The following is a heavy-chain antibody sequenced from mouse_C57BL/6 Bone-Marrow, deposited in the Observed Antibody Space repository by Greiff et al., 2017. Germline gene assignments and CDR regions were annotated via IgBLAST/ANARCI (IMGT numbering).Heavy chain of an antibody. V-gene: IGHV2-2*01. J-gene: IGHJ2*01. CDR3: ARNSALYYFDY. CDR2: IWSGGST. Sequence: VQLQQSGPGLVQPSQSLSITCTASGFSLTSYGVHWVRQSPGKGLEWLGVIWSGGSTDYNAAFISRLSTSKDNSKCKVFFRMNSLQADDTAIYYCARNSALYYFDYWGQGTTLTVSS. CDR1: GFSLTSYG.